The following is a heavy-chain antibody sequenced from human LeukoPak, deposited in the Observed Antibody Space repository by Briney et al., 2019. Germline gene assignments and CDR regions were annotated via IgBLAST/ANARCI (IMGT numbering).Heavy chain of an antibody. CDR3: ARFPYFSGWYYFDY. CDR1: GYTFSSYT. D-gene: IGHD6-19*01. CDR2: INTNTGNP. V-gene: IGHV7-4-1*02. Sequence: ASVKVSCKTSGYTFSSYTITWVRQAPGQGLEWMGWINTNTGNPTYAQGFTGRFVFSLGTSVSTAYLQISSLKAEDTAVYYCARFPYFSGWYYFDYWGQGTLVTVSS. J-gene: IGHJ4*02.